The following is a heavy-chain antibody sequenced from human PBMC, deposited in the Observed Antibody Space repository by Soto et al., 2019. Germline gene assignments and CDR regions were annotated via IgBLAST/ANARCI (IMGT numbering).Heavy chain of an antibody. CDR3: AMLGGWSGGSSGMDV. CDR1: GLIFSDYH. V-gene: IGHV3-72*01. Sequence: EVQLVESGGGLVQPGGSLRLSCAASGLIFSDYHMDWVRRAPGKGLEWVGRIRRKANSYTTEYAASVKGRFTISRDDSKNSLYLQMNSLKSEDTAVYYCAMLGGWSGGSSGMDVWGQGTTVTVSS. D-gene: IGHD6-19*01. CDR2: IRRKANSYTT. J-gene: IGHJ6*02.